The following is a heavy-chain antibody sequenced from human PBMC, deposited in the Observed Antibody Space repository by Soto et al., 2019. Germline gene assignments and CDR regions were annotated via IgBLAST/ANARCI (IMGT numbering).Heavy chain of an antibody. CDR2: IYPGDSDT. V-gene: IGHV5-51*01. CDR1: GYSFISYW. J-gene: IGHJ5*02. D-gene: IGHD6-13*01. Sequence: PGESLKISCKGSGYSFISYWIVWVRQMPGKGLEWMGIIYPGDSDTRYSPSFQGQVTISADKSISTAYLQWSSLKASDTAMYYCARRQQLIQGWFDPWGQGTLVTVSS. CDR3: ARRQQLIQGWFDP.